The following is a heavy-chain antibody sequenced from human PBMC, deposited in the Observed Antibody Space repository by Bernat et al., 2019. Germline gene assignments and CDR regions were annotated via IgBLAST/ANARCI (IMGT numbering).Heavy chain of an antibody. CDR2: IYYSGST. Sequence: QVQLQESGPGLVKPSGTLSLTCAVSGDSIGSSNWWSWVRQPPGKGLEWIGEIYYSGSTNYNPSLKSRVTISVDKSRSQFSLKLTSVTAADTAVYYCARQQTTHWYFDLWGRGTLVTVSS. CDR3: ARQQTTHWYFDL. J-gene: IGHJ2*01. V-gene: IGHV4-4*02. CDR1: GDSIGSSNW. D-gene: IGHD1-7*01.